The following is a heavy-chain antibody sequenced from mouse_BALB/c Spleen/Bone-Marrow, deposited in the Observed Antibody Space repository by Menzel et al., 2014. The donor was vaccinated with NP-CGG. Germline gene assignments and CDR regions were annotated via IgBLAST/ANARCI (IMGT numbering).Heavy chain of an antibody. Sequence: EVKLMESGGGLVQPGGSLRLSCATSGFTFTDYYMSWVRQPPGKALEWLVFIRNKANGYTTEYSASVKGRFTISRDNSQTILYPQMNTLRAEDSATYYCTSLLTFYAMDYWGQGTSVTVSS. CDR1: GFTFTDYY. J-gene: IGHJ4*01. CDR3: TSLLTFYAMDY. V-gene: IGHV7-3*02. CDR2: IRNKANGYTT. D-gene: IGHD4-1*01.